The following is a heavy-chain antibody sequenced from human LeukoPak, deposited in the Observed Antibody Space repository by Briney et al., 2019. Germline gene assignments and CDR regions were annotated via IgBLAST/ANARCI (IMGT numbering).Heavy chain of an antibody. V-gene: IGHV4-59*08. J-gene: IGHJ4*02. Sequence: SETLSLTCSVSGGSMNSYYWSWIRQSPGKGLEWVGYIYYSGSTNYNPSLKSRVTISVDTSKNQFSLKLSSATAADTAVYYCARHVWLQPFDYWGQGTLVTVSS. CDR2: IYYSGST. D-gene: IGHD3-9*01. CDR1: GGSMNSYY. CDR3: ARHVWLQPFDY.